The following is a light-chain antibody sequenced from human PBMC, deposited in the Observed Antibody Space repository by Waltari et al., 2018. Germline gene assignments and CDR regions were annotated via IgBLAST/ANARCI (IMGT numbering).Light chain of an antibody. Sequence: QSALTQPASVSGSPGQSITISCTGTSSDVGFYDFVSWFQPHPGNAPKEMIYKVNNRPSGVSNRFPGPKSANPASLTISGLQAEDEADYDCSSYTRRSYWVFGGGTQLTVL. J-gene: IGLJ3*02. CDR3: SSYTRRSYWV. V-gene: IGLV2-14*01. CDR2: KVN. CDR1: SSDVGFYDF.